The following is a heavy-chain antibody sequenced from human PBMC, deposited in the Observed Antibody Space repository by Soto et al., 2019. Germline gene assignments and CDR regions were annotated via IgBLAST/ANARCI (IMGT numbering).Heavy chain of an antibody. CDR2: ISYDGSNK. D-gene: IGHD1-26*01. CDR1: GFTFSSYG. CDR3: AKGGHGIVGATWDY. V-gene: IGHV3-30*18. Sequence: QVQLVESGGGVVQPGRSLRLSCAASGFTFSSYGMHWVRQAPGKGLEWVAVISYDGSNKYYADSVKGRFTISRDNSKNTLYLQMNSLRAEDTAVYYCAKGGHGIVGATWDYWGQGTLVTVSS. J-gene: IGHJ4*02.